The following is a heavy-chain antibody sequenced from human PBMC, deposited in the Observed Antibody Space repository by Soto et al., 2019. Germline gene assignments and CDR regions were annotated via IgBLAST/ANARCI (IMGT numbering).Heavy chain of an antibody. Sequence: EVQLVQTGGGLIQPGGSLRLSCAASGFTVSSTYMSWVRQAPGKGLEWVSVIYSGGSTYYADSLKGRFTTSRDNSKNTLYLQMNSLRAEDTPVYYCARSGPQPFDYWGQGTLVTVSS. CDR3: ARSGPQPFDY. V-gene: IGHV3-53*02. CDR1: GFTVSSTY. D-gene: IGHD3-10*01. J-gene: IGHJ4*02. CDR2: IYSGGST.